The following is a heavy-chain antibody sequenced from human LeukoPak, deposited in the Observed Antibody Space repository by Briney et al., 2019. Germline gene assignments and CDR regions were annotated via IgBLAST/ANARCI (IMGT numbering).Heavy chain of an antibody. CDR2: INSNSGGT. Sequence: ASVNVSCKASGYTFTDYYMHWVRQAPGQGLEWMGWINSNSGGTSYAQKSQGRVTMTRDTSISTAYMELRRLRSDDTAVYYCARVGYCSTTSCSPTRWFDPWGQGTLVTVSS. CDR1: GYTFTDYY. V-gene: IGHV1-2*02. CDR3: ARVGYCSTTSCSPTRWFDP. D-gene: IGHD2-2*01. J-gene: IGHJ5*02.